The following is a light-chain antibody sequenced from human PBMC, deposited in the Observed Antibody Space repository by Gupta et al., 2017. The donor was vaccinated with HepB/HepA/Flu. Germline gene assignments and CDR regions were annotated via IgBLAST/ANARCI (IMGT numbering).Light chain of an antibody. V-gene: IGLV1-47*01. CDR1: SSNIGTNY. CDR3: AVWDDSLSGPV. CDR2: RNN. J-gene: IGLJ3*02. Sequence: QSVLTLPPSASGTPGQRVTISCSGSSSNIGTNYVYWYQQLPGTAPKLLIYRNNQRPSGVPDRFSGSKSGTSASLAISGLRSEDEADYYCAVWDDSLSGPVFGGGTKLTVL.